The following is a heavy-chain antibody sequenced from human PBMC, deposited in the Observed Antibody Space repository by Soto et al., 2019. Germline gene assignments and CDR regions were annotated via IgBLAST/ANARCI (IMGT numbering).Heavy chain of an antibody. CDR3: MSGNTGYGNFDY. D-gene: IGHD5-12*01. Sequence: EVQLEESGGGLFQPGGSLRLTCAVSGFSLNNYWMHWVRQRPGKGLVWVARIYRDGTTSYADSVKGRFTISRDNAKNTVSLQMNSMKDEDTAVYYCMSGNTGYGNFDYWGQGTLVTVSS. J-gene: IGHJ4*02. CDR2: IYRDGTT. V-gene: IGHV3-74*01. CDR1: GFSLNNYW.